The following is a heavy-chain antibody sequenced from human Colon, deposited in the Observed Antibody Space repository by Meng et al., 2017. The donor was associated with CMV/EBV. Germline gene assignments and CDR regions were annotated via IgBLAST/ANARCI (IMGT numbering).Heavy chain of an antibody. CDR2: IYHSGST. J-gene: IGHJ4*02. CDR1: GYSISSGYY. CDR3: ARVVYYGSGSFK. V-gene: IGHV4-38-2*02. Sequence: SETLSLTCTVSGYSISSGYYWGWIRQPPGKGLEWIGSIYHSGSTYYNPSLKSRVTISVDTSKNQFSPKLSSVTAADTAVYYCARVVYYGSGSFKWGQGTLVTVSS. D-gene: IGHD3-10*01.